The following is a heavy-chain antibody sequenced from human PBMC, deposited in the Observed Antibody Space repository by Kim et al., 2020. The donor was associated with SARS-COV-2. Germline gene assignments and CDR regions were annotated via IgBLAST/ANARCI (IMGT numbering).Heavy chain of an antibody. CDR2: IYHSGST. V-gene: IGHV4-38-2*02. CDR1: GYSISSGYY. Sequence: SETLSLTCTVSGYSISSGYYWGWIRQPPGKRLEWIGSIYHSGSTYYNPSINSRVTISVDTSKNQSSLKLSAVTAADTAVYYCARAPLYDSSGYYRGAFDIWGQRTMVTVSS. J-gene: IGHJ3*02. D-gene: IGHD3-22*01. CDR3: ARAPLYDSSGYYRGAFDI.